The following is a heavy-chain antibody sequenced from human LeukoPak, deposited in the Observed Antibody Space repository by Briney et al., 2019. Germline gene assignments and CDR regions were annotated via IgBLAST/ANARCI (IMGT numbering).Heavy chain of an antibody. Sequence: SGPTLVNPTQTLTLTCTFSGFSLSTSGVGVGWIRQPPGKALEWLALIYWDDDKRYSPSLKSRLTITKDTSKNQVVLTMTNMDPVDTATFYCAHRPIAAAGPVFDYWGQGTLVTVSS. CDR1: GFSLSTSGVG. J-gene: IGHJ4*02. V-gene: IGHV2-5*02. CDR3: AHRPIAAAGPVFDY. D-gene: IGHD6-13*01. CDR2: IYWDDDK.